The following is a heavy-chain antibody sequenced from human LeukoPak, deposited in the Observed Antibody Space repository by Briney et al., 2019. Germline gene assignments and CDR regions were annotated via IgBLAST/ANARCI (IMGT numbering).Heavy chain of an antibody. Sequence: SETLSLTCAVYGGSFSGYYWSWIRQPPGKGLEWIGEINHSGSTNYNPSLKSRVTIPVDTSKNQFSLELSSVTAADTAVYYCTAAGSYFDMNVWGQGTTVTVSS. V-gene: IGHV4-34*03. CDR2: INHSGST. J-gene: IGHJ6*02. CDR1: GGSFSGYY. CDR3: TAAGSYFDMNV. D-gene: IGHD6-13*01.